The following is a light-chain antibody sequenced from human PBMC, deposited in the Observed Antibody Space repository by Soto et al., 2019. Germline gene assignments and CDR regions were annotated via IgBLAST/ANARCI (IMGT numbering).Light chain of an antibody. CDR1: QSVLFSSNNKNY. J-gene: IGKJ2*01. V-gene: IGKV4-1*01. CDR2: WAS. Sequence: DIVMTQSPDSLAVSLGERVTINCKSSQSVLFSSNNKNYLAWYQQKPGQPPNLLIAWASTRDSGVPDRFSGSGSVTEFTLTISSLQAEDVAVYYCQQYYSSPYTFGQGTKLEI. CDR3: QQYYSSPYT.